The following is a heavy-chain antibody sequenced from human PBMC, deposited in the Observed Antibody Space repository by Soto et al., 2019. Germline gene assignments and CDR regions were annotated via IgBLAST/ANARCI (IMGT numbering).Heavy chain of an antibody. CDR1: GGSFSGYY. Sequence: PSETLSLTCAVYGGSFSGYYWSWIRQPPGKGLEWIGEINHGGSTNYNPSLKSRVTISVDTSKNQFSLKLSSVTAADTAVYYCARGFIAAAGTDYMDVWGKGTTVTVSS. CDR3: ARGFIAAAGTDYMDV. J-gene: IGHJ6*03. CDR2: INHGGST. D-gene: IGHD6-13*01. V-gene: IGHV4-34*01.